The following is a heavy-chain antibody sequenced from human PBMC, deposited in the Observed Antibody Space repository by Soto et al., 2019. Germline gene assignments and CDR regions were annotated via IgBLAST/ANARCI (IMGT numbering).Heavy chain of an antibody. J-gene: IGHJ4*02. D-gene: IGHD6-19*01. Sequence: PSETLSLTCTVSGGSIGSGGYYWSWIRQYPGKGLEWIGYIYHTGTTYYSPSLKSRVIISLDTSKTHLSLRLSSVTAADTAVYYCARDHFSSGWPPFDYWGQGTLVTVSS. CDR1: GGSIGSGGYY. CDR3: ARDHFSSGWPPFDY. CDR2: IYHTGTT. V-gene: IGHV4-31*03.